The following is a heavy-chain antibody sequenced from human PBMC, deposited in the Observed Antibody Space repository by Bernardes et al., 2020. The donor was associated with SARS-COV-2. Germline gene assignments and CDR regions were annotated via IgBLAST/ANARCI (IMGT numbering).Heavy chain of an antibody. CDR2: ISYDGSNK. CDR3: AREHYDSSGYGYGMDV. CDR1: GFTFSSYA. J-gene: IGHJ6*02. V-gene: IGHV3-30-3*01. D-gene: IGHD3-22*01. Sequence: GSLRLSCAASGFTFSSYAMHWVRQAPGKGLEWVAVISYDGSNKYYADSVKGRFTISRDNSKNTLYLQMNSLRAEDTAVYYCAREHYDSSGYGYGMDVWGQGTTVTVSS.